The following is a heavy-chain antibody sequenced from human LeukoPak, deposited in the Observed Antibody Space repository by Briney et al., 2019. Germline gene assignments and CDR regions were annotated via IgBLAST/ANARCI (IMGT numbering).Heavy chain of an antibody. Sequence: SETLSLTCTVSGGSISSNSYNWGCIHQPPGKGLEWIGSIYYSGSTYYNPSLNSRGTISVDTSKIQFSLKLSSVTAAYTAVYYCASTVGTAMVNYWGQGTLVTVSS. CDR1: GGSISSNSYN. J-gene: IGHJ4*02. CDR3: ASTVGTAMVNY. D-gene: IGHD5-18*01. V-gene: IGHV4-39*01. CDR2: IYYSGST.